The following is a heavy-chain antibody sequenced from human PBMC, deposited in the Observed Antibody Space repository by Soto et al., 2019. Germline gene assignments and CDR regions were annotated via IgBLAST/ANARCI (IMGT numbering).Heavy chain of an antibody. J-gene: IGHJ5*02. CDR2: IIPIFGTA. CDR3: ATGQTYYDFWSGHRFVRFDP. Sequence: ASVKVSCKASGGTFSSYAISWVRQAPGQGLEWMGGIIPIFGTANYAQKFQGRVTITADESTSTAYMELSSLRSEDTAVYYCATGQTYYDFWSGHRFVRFDPWGQGTLVTVSS. V-gene: IGHV1-69*13. D-gene: IGHD3-3*01. CDR1: GGTFSSYA.